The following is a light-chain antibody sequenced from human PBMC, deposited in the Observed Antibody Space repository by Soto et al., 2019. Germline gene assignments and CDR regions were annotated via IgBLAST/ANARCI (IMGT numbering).Light chain of an antibody. CDR1: QSIGSW. V-gene: IGKV1-5*01. CDR2: DAS. J-gene: IGKJ4*01. Sequence: DIQLNLYPVNLFRSLPDRVTITFRASQSIGSWLAWYQQKPGKAPKLLIYDASSLESGVPSRFSGSGSGTDLTLTISSLQPEDVAAYYCQKYNSDTLNFGGGTKVEIK. CDR3: QKYNSDTLN.